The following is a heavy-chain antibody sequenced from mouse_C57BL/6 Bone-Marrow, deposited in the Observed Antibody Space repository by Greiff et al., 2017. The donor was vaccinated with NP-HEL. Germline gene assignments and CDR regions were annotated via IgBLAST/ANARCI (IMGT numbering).Heavy chain of an antibody. D-gene: IGHD1-1*01. V-gene: IGHV1-19*01. CDR2: INPYNGGT. CDR3: ARGIYYGSSYPAWFAY. Sequence: VQLQQSGPVLVKPGASVKMSCKASGYTFTDYYMNWVKQSHGKSLEWIGVINPYNGGTSYNQKFKGKATLTVDKSSSTAYMELNSLTSEDSAVYYCARGIYYGSSYPAWFAYWGQGTLVTVSA. CDR1: GYTFTDYY. J-gene: IGHJ3*01.